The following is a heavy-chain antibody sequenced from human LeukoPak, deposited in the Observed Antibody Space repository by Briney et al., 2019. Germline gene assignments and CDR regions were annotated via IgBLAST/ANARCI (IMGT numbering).Heavy chain of an antibody. D-gene: IGHD3-22*01. V-gene: IGHV3-72*01. Sequence: PGGSLRLSCAASGFTFSDLYMDWVRQAPGKGLEWVGRTRNKPNSYTTEYAASVKCRFTISRDDSKNSLFLQMNSLKTEDTAVYYCVRDFYESSGSTYYFDYWGQGTLVTVSS. CDR1: GFTFSDLY. CDR2: TRNKPNSYTT. J-gene: IGHJ4*02. CDR3: VRDFYESSGSTYYFDY.